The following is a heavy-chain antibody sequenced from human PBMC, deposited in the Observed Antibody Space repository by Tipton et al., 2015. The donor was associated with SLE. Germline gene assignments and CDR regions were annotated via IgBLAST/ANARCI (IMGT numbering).Heavy chain of an antibody. CDR3: ARDPYNSTWRNGWFDP. CDR1: GGSISSHY. Sequence: TLSLTCTVSGGSISSHYWGWIRQAPGKGLEWIGYISNSETTNYNPSLKSRVTISTDTSKNEIYLKLTSVTATDTAVYFCARDPYNSTWRNGWFDPWGQGTLVTVSS. CDR2: ISNSETT. D-gene: IGHD6-13*01. V-gene: IGHV4-4*08. J-gene: IGHJ5*02.